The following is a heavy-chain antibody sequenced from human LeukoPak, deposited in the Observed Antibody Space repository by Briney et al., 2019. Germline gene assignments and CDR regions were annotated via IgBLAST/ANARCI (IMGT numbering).Heavy chain of an antibody. J-gene: IGHJ5*02. Sequence: ASVKVSCKASGYTFTNYGINWVRQAPGQGLEWMGWINPNSGGTNYAQKFQGRVTMTRDTSISTAYMELSRLRSDDTAVYYCAREGPYLRGAKKVEKNWFDPWGQGTLVTVSS. CDR2: INPNSGGT. V-gene: IGHV1-2*02. D-gene: IGHD3-10*01. CDR3: AREGPYLRGAKKVEKNWFDP. CDR1: GYTFTNYG.